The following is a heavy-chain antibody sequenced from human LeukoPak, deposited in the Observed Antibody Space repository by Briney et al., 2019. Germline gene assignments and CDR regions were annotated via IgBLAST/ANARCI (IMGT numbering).Heavy chain of an antibody. CDR1: GGSISSSNW. D-gene: IGHD6-6*01. J-gene: IGHJ4*02. V-gene: IGHV4-4*02. CDR3: AGLYSSSSAEGDY. Sequence: SETLSLTCTVSGGSISSSNWWSWVRQPPGQGLEWIGEINHSGSTNYNPSLKSRVTISVDTSKNQSSLKLSSVTAADTAVYYCAGLYSSSSAEGDYWGQGTLVTVSS. CDR2: INHSGST.